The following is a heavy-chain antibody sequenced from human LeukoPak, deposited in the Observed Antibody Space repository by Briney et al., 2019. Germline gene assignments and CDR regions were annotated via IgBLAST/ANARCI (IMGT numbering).Heavy chain of an antibody. CDR1: GGTFSSYA. Sequence: SVKVSCKASGGTFSSYAISWVRQAPGQGLEWMGGIIPIFGAANYAQKFQGRVTITADESTSTAYMELSSLRSEDTAVYYCASPHGGSSSGYFQHWGQGTLVTVSS. D-gene: IGHD6-6*01. CDR3: ASPHGGSSSGYFQH. CDR2: IIPIFGAA. J-gene: IGHJ1*01. V-gene: IGHV1-69*01.